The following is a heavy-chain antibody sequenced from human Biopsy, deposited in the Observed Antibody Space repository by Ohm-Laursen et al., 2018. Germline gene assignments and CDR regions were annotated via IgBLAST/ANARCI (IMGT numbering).Heavy chain of an antibody. CDR2: ISASSSYI. CDR3: ARDQLMVYGMDV. J-gene: IGHJ6*02. Sequence: SLRLSCSASGVTLSGYSMNWVRQAPGKGLEWVSPISASSSYIYYADSVKGRFTVSKENGKNSLYLHMNSLRAEDTAVYYCARDQLMVYGMDVWGQGTTVTVS. CDR1: GVTLSGYS. D-gene: IGHD2-8*01. V-gene: IGHV3-21*01.